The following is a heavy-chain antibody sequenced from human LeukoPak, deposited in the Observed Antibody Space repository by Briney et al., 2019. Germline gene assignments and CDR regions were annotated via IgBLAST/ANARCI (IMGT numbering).Heavy chain of an antibody. Sequence: SVKVSCKASGGTFTNSAISWVRQAPGQGLEWMGGINPIFRTANYAQQFQDRVTIIADESTSTAYMELSPLKFEDTAVYYCARGGGIFGVLTTAHYYGIDVWGQGTTVTVSS. CDR1: GGTFTNSA. V-gene: IGHV1-69*13. CDR2: INPIFRTA. D-gene: IGHD3-3*01. CDR3: ARGGGIFGVLTTAHYYGIDV. J-gene: IGHJ6*02.